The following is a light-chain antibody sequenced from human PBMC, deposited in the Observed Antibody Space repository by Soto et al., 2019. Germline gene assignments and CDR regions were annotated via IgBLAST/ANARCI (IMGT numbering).Light chain of an antibody. CDR3: QQSYSTPFT. CDR1: QSISRY. V-gene: IGKV1-39*01. J-gene: IGKJ3*01. CDR2: AGS. Sequence: DIQMTQSPSSLSASVGDRVTITCRASQSISRYLNWFQQKPGKAPKLLIYAGSSLQSGVPSRFSGSGSGTDFSLTISSLQFEDFATYYCQQSYSTPFTFGPGTKVDIK.